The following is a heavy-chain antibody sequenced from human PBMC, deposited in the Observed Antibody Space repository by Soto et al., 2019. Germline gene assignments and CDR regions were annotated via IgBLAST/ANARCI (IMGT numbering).Heavy chain of an antibody. V-gene: IGHV6-1*01. D-gene: IGHD3-10*01. CDR1: GDSVSSNSAA. CDR2: TYYRSKWYN. Sequence: QVQLQQSGPGLVKPSQTLSLTCAISGDSVSSNSAAWNWIRQSPSRGLEWLGRTYYRSKWYNDXXVSVKTRITHXXHXSXXQFSLQLNSVTPEDTAVYYCAQEYYGSGTYGGMDVWGQGTTVTVSS. J-gene: IGHJ6*02. CDR3: AQEYYGSGTYGGMDV.